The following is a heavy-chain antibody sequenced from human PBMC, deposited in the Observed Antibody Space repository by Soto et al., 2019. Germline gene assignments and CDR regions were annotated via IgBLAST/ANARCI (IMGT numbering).Heavy chain of an antibody. CDR1: GGSIRGYY. CDR2: INYSGST. Sequence: TSETLSLTCTVSGGSIRGYYLTWIRQAPGKGLEWIGYINYSGSTKYNPSLKSRVTISMDKSQNQISLRLTSATAADTAVYYCAREDASFGSTYFDNWGQGTLVTVYS. J-gene: IGHJ4*02. D-gene: IGHD3-10*01. CDR3: AREDASFGSTYFDN. V-gene: IGHV4-59*01.